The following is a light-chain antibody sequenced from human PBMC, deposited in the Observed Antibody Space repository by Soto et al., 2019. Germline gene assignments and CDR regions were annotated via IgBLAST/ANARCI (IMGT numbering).Light chain of an antibody. V-gene: IGLV2-8*01. CDR1: SSDVGGYNY. Sequence: QSVLTQPPSASGSPGQSVTISCTGTSSDVGGYNYVSWYQQHPGKAPKLMIYEVSKRPSGVPDRFSGSKSGNTASLTVSGLQAEDEADYYCSSYASSGVVFGGGTKLTVL. J-gene: IGLJ2*01. CDR3: SSYASSGVV. CDR2: EVS.